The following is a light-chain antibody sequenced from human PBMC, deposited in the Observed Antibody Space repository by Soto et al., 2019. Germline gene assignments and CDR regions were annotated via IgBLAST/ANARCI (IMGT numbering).Light chain of an antibody. Sequence: QSVLTQPPSVSGAPGQRVTIPCTGSSSNIGSFYDVHWYQQLPGTVPKLLIFGDNNRPSGVPDRFSGSKSGTSASLAITGLQPEDEADYYCQSYDNSLSHVVFGGGTKLTVL. CDR3: QSYDNSLSHVV. V-gene: IGLV1-40*01. CDR2: GDN. J-gene: IGLJ2*01. CDR1: SSNIGSFYD.